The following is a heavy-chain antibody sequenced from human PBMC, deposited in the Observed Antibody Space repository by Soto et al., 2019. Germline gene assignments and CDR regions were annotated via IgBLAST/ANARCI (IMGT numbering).Heavy chain of an antibody. J-gene: IGHJ5*02. CDR2: IYHSGST. V-gene: IGHV4-38-2*01. CDR3: ARGGRITMIVVVIPPGWFDP. Sequence: PSETLSLTCAVSGYSISSGYYWGWIRQPPGKGLEWIGSIYHSGSTYYNPSLKSRVTISVDTSKNQFSLKLSSVTAADTAVYYCARGGRITMIVVVIPPGWFDPWGQGTLVT. D-gene: IGHD3-22*01. CDR1: GYSISSGYY.